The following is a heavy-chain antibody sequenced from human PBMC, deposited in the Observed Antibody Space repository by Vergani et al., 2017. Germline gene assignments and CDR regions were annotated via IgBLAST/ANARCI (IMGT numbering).Heavy chain of an antibody. J-gene: IGHJ6*02. CDR3: AKNPGIATTGHYYAMDV. V-gene: IGHV3-11*04. CDR1: GFTFSDHY. Sequence: LEESGGGSVKPGGSLRLSCAASGFTFSDHYMSWIRQAPGKGLEWVSHISPGASTVAYTDSVTGRFTVSRDNDNNSLTLDMTTLRVEDTAVYYCAKNPGIATTGHYYAMDVWGQGTTVTVSS. CDR2: ISPGASTV. D-gene: IGHD6-13*01.